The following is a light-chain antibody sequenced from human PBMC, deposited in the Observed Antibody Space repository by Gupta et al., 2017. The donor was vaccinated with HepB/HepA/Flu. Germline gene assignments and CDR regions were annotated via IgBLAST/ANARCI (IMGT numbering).Light chain of an antibody. CDR1: QSLLARSNNKNH. Sequence: GERATISCKSSQSLLARSNNKNHLVWYQQRVGQPPKLLISWASIRESGGPDRFSGSGSGTDFTLTISRLQAEDVALYYGQQFFYTPTFGQGTRLEI. V-gene: IGKV4-1*01. CDR2: WAS. J-gene: IGKJ1*01. CDR3: QQFFYTPT.